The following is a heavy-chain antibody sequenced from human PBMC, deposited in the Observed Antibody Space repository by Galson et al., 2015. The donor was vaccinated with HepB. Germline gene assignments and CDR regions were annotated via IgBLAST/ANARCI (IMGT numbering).Heavy chain of an antibody. J-gene: IGHJ4*02. CDR1: GDSVSSNSAA. V-gene: IGHV6-1*01. D-gene: IGHD1-1*01. CDR3: TRGDLEMTY. Sequence: CAISGDSVSSNSAAWHRIRQSPSRGLEWLGRTYYRSKWYNNYAVSVKSRITINPDTTKNQFSLQLNSVTPEDTAVYYCTRGDLEMTYWGQGTLVTVSS. CDR2: TYYRSKWYN.